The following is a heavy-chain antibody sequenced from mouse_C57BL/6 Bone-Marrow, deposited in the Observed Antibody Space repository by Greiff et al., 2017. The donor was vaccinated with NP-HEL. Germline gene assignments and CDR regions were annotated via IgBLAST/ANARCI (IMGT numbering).Heavy chain of an antibody. J-gene: IGHJ3*01. V-gene: IGHV5-6*01. CDR3: AGPRYYDGSRPFAY. D-gene: IGHD1-1*01. Sequence: EVKLVESGGDLVKPGGSLKLSCAASGFTFSSYGMSWVRQTPDKRLEWVATISSGGSYTYYPDSVKGRVTIPIDNAKNTLYLQMSSLKSEDTAVYYCAGPRYYDGSRPFAYWGQGTLVTVSA. CDR1: GFTFSSYG. CDR2: ISSGGSYT.